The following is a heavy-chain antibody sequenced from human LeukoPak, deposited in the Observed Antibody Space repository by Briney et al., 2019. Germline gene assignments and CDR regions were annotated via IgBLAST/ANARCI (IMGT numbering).Heavy chain of an antibody. J-gene: IGHJ4*02. CDR1: GYTFTSYD. D-gene: IGHD5-24*01. CDR2: MNPNSGNT. V-gene: IGHV1-8*01. CDR3: ARGRGLWKVLQFLDY. Sequence: GASVKVSCKASGYTFTSYDINWVRQATGRGLEWMGWMNPNSGNTGYAQKFQGRVTMTRNTSISTAYMELSSLRSEDTAVYYCARGRGLWKVLQFLDYWGQGTLVTASS.